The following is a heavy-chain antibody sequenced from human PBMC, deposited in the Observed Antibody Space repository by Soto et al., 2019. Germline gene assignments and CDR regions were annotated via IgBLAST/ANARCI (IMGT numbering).Heavy chain of an antibody. CDR2: ISSSSSTI. V-gene: IGHV3-48*01. Sequence: EVQLVESGGGLVQPGGSLRLSCAASGFTFSSYSMNWVRQAPGKGLEWVSYISSSSSTIYYADSVKGRFTISRDNAKNSLYLQMNGLRAEDTAVYYCARDTLATVAGYYFDYWGQGTLVTVSS. CDR1: GFTFSSYS. D-gene: IGHD4-17*01. J-gene: IGHJ4*02. CDR3: ARDTLATVAGYYFDY.